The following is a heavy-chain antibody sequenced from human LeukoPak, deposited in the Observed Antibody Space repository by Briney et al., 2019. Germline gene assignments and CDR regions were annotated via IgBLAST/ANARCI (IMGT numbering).Heavy chain of an antibody. V-gene: IGHV3-33*06. J-gene: IGHJ4*02. D-gene: IGHD2-15*01. CDR3: AKTSVGEGRIIGSGYFDN. Sequence: GGSLRLSCAASGFSFNSYGMHWVRQAPGKGLEWVAVIWYDGSNKYYADSVKGRFTISRDNSRNTLYLQMNSLRAEDTALYYCAKTSVGEGRIIGSGYFDNWGQGTLVTVSS. CDR1: GFSFNSYG. CDR2: IWYDGSNK.